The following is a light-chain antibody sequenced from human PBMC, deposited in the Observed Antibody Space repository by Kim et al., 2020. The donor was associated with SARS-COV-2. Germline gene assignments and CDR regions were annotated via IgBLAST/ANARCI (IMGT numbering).Light chain of an antibody. CDR2: SNS. CDR3: SVWDDSLSAWV. CDR1: TNNVGNRG. V-gene: IGLV10-54*01. J-gene: IGLJ3*02. Sequence: QAGLTQPPSVSKGLRQTATLTCTGNTNNVGNRGAAWLQQHQGHPPKLLSYSNSDRPSGISERLSASRSGNTASLTITGLQPEDEADYYCSVWDDSLSAWVFGGGTQLTVL.